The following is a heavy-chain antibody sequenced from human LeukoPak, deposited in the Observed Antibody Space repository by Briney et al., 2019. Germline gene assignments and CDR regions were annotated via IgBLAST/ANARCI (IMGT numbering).Heavy chain of an antibody. CDR1: GGSISTYY. D-gene: IGHD3-22*01. Sequence: SETLSLTCTVSGGSISTYYWSWIRQPPGKGLEGIGYIYYSGSTNYNPSLKSRVTISVDTSKNQSSLKLGSVTAADTAVYYCARSLRSGYLDAFDIWGQGTMVTVSS. CDR2: IYYSGST. V-gene: IGHV4-59*01. CDR3: ARSLRSGYLDAFDI. J-gene: IGHJ3*02.